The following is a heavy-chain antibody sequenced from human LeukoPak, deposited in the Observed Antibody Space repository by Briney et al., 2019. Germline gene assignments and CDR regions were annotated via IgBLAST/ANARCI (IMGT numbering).Heavy chain of an antibody. V-gene: IGHV4-59*01. J-gene: IGHJ4*02. Sequence: PSETLSLTCTVSGGSISSYYWSWIRQPPGKGLEWIGYIYYGGSTNYNPSLKSRVTISVDTSRNQFSLKLSSVTAADTAVYYCARGKDYVPPYYFDYWGQGTLVTVSS. CDR2: IYYGGST. CDR3: ARGKDYVPPYYFDY. D-gene: IGHD4-17*01. CDR1: GGSISSYY.